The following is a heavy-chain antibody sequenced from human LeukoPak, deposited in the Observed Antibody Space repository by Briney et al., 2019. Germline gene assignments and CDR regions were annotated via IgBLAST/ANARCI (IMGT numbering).Heavy chain of an antibody. CDR3: ARGVEPLAANTLAY. D-gene: IGHD1-14*01. J-gene: IGHJ4*02. Sequence: AGGSLRLSCAASGFTFRSYAMSWVRQAPGKGLEWVSGISSSGGSTYYADSVQGRFTISRDNSKNTLYLEMNSLSPDDTAVYYCARGVEPLAANTLAYWGQGTLVTVSS. CDR2: ISSSGGST. CDR1: GFTFRSYA. V-gene: IGHV3-23*01.